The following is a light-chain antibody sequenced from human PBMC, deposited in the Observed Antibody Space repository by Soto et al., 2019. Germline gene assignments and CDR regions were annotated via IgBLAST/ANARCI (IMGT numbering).Light chain of an antibody. CDR3: QQYGSSPYT. CDR2: DAS. CDR1: QSVSGN. Sequence: EIVMTQSPATLSVSPGERATLSCRASQSVSGNLAWYQKKPGQAPRLLIFDASSRATAIPDRFSGSGSGTDFTLTISRLEPEDFAVYYCQQYGSSPYTFGQGTKVDIK. V-gene: IGKV3-20*01. J-gene: IGKJ2*01.